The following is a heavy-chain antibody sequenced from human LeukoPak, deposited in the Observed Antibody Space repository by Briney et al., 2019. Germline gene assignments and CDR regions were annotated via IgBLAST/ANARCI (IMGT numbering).Heavy chain of an antibody. CDR2: IYYSGST. Sequence: SDTLSLTCTVSGGSISSSSYYWGWIRQPPGKGLEWIGSIYYSGSTYYNPSLKSRVTISVDTSKNQFSLKLSSVTAADTAVYYCARQPLRGPVSGEDYWGQGTLVTVSS. J-gene: IGHJ4*02. D-gene: IGHD1-14*01. V-gene: IGHV4-39*01. CDR1: GGSISSSSYY. CDR3: ARQPLRGPVSGEDY.